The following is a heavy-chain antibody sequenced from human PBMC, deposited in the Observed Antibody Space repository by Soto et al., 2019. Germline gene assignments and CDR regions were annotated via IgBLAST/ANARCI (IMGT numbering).Heavy chain of an antibody. CDR2: IYYSGST. J-gene: IGHJ4*02. CDR3: ARGFSGITGTYFDY. CDR1: GGSISSGDYY. D-gene: IGHD1-20*01. V-gene: IGHV4-30-4*01. Sequence: SETLSLTCTVSGGSISSGDYYWSWIRQPPGKGLEWIGYIYYSGSTYYNPSLKSRVTISVDTSKNQFSLKLSSVTAADTAVYYCARGFSGITGTYFDYWDQGTLVTVSS.